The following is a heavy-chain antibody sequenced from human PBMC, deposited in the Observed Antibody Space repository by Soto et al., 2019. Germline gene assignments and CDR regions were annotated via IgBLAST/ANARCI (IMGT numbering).Heavy chain of an antibody. CDR3: ARDSRTLFETNRVRSDY. J-gene: IGHJ4*02. Sequence: GGSLRLSCVASGFTYSKYWMSWARQAPGKGLEWVANIKQDASERNYMDSVRGRFTISRDNAKNSVYLQMDSLRAEDTAVYYCARDSRTLFETNRVRSDYWGQGTLVTVSS. D-gene: IGHD2-2*01. V-gene: IGHV3-7*03. CDR1: GFTYSKYW. CDR2: IKQDASER.